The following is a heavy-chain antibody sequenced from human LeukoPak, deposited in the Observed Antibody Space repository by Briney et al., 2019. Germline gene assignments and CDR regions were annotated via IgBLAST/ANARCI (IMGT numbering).Heavy chain of an antibody. D-gene: IGHD2-2*02. Sequence: GGSLRLSCAASGFTFDDYGMSWVRQAPGKGLEWVSGINWNGGSTGYADSVKGRFTISRDNAKNSLYLHMNSLRAEDTASYYCAKTKALGYCSSTSCYTEGPPYYFDYWGQGTLVTVSS. CDR3: AKTKALGYCSSTSCYTEGPPYYFDY. CDR1: GFTFDDYG. CDR2: INWNGGST. V-gene: IGHV3-20*04. J-gene: IGHJ4*02.